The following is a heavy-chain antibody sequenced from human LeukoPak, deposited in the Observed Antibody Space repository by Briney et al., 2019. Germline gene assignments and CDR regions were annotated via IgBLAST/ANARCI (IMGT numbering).Heavy chain of an antibody. CDR3: ARDEYYDILTGYPDY. Sequence: GKSLRLSCAASGFTFSSYAMHWVRQAPGKGLEWVAVISYDGSNKYYADSVKGRFTISRDNSKNTLYLQMNSLRAEDTAVYYCARDEYYDILTGYPDYWGQGTLVTVSS. CDR1: GFTFSSYA. CDR2: ISYDGSNK. V-gene: IGHV3-30-3*01. D-gene: IGHD3-9*01. J-gene: IGHJ4*02.